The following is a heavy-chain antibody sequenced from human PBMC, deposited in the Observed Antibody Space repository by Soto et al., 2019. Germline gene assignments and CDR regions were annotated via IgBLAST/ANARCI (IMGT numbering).Heavy chain of an antibody. Sequence: SVKVSCKASGGTFRNYAFSWVRQAPGQGLEWMGGIIPIFGKANYEQRFQGRLTITADESTSTAYMELNSLRSEDTAAYFCATDLYINWYYPLDSWRQGTLGTVSS. J-gene: IGHJ4*02. V-gene: IGHV1-69*13. CDR3: ATDLYINWYYPLDS. CDR2: IIPIFGKA. CDR1: GGTFRNYA. D-gene: IGHD1-7*01.